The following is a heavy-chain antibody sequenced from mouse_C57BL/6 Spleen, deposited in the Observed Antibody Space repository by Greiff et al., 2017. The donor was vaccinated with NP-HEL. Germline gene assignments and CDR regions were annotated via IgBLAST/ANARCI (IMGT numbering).Heavy chain of an antibody. CDR2: IYPGSGST. CDR1: GYTFTSYW. J-gene: IGHJ2*01. Sequence: QVQLQQSGAELVKPGASVKMSCKASGYTFTSYWITWVKQRPGQGLEWIGDIYPGSGSTNYNEKFKSKATLTVDTSSSTAYMQLSSLTSEDSAVYYCASKVPVTGYFDYWGQGTTLTVSS. CDR3: ASKVPVTGYFDY. D-gene: IGHD2-12*01. V-gene: IGHV1-55*01.